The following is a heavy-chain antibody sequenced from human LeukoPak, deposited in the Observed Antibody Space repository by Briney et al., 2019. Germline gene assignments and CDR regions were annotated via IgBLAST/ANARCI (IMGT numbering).Heavy chain of an antibody. V-gene: IGHV3-23*01. CDR1: GFTFSSYA. J-gene: IGHJ3*02. CDR2: ISGSGGST. D-gene: IGHD3-22*01. CDR3: AKTYYDSSGYYYSYAFDI. Sequence: GGSLRLSCAASGFTFSSYAMTWVRQAPGKGLEWVSGISGSGGSTYYADSVKGRFTISRDNSKNTLYLQMNSLRAEDTAVYYCAKTYYDSSGYYYSYAFDIWGQGTMVTVSS.